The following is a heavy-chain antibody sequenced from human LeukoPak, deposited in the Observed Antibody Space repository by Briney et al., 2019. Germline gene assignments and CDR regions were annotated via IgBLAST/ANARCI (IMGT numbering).Heavy chain of an antibody. D-gene: IGHD3-3*01. V-gene: IGHV4-34*01. Sequence: PSETLSLTCAVYGGSFSGYYWSWIRQPPGKGLEWIGEINHSGSTNYNPSLKSRVTISVDTTKNQFSLKLSSVTAADTAVYYCARDIYDFWSGFSASSVQNWFDPWGQGTLVTVSS. J-gene: IGHJ5*02. CDR2: INHSGST. CDR1: GGSFSGYY. CDR3: ARDIYDFWSGFSASSVQNWFDP.